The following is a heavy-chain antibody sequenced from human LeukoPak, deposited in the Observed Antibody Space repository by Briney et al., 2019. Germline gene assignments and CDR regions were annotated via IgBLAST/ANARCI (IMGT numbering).Heavy chain of an antibody. CDR2: IKKTGSET. V-gene: IGHV3-7*01. CDR3: AREDGYCSGGNCYSYFDS. D-gene: IGHD2-15*01. J-gene: IGHJ4*02. CDR1: GFTFSHFW. Sequence: GGSLRLPCAASGFTFSHFWMSWVRQAPGKGLEWVAYIKKTGSETYYVDSVKGRFTITRDNTRNSLFLQMYSLRAEDTAVYFCAREDGYCSGGNCYSYFDSWGQGTLVTVSS.